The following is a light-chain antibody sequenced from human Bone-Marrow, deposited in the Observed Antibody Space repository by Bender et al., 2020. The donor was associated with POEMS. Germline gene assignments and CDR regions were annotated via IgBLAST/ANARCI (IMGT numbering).Light chain of an antibody. J-gene: IGLJ3*02. Sequence: HSALTQPASVSGSPGQSITISCTGTSSDVGTYNYVSWYQQYPGKVPKVIIYDVSERPSGASNRFSGSKSGNTASLTISGLQAEDEAEYYCMSYTSTSPRWVFGGGTKVTVL. CDR3: MSYTSTSPRWV. CDR2: DVS. CDR1: SSDVGTYNY. V-gene: IGLV2-14*03.